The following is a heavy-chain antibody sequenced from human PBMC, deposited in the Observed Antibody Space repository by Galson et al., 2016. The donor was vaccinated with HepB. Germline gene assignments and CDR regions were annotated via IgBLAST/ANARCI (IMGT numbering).Heavy chain of an antibody. CDR1: GGSISSAAYH. V-gene: IGHV4-31*03. J-gene: IGHJ4*02. D-gene: IGHD1-1*01. CDR3: ARNDLQTYFDC. Sequence: LSLTCTVSGGSISSAAYHWSWVRQHPGKGLEWIGYVGNIGSTFYNPSLKSRATISIDTSKSQFSLKLSSVTAADTAVYYCARNDLQTYFDCWGQGTLVTVSS. CDR2: VGNIGST.